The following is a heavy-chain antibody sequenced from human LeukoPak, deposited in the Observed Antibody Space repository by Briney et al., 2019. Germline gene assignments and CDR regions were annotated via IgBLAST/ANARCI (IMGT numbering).Heavy chain of an antibody. V-gene: IGHV3-30*04. CDR1: GFTFSKFA. J-gene: IGHJ4*02. CDR2: VSYDGSYK. D-gene: IGHD1-1*01. CDR3: ARAPGYGAAYYFDY. Sequence: GGSLRLSCAAAGFTFSKFAMHWVRQAPGKGLEWVAVVSYDGSYKYYADFVKGRFTISRDNSKNTLYLQMNSLRAEDTAVYYCARAPGYGAAYYFDYWGQGTLVTVSS.